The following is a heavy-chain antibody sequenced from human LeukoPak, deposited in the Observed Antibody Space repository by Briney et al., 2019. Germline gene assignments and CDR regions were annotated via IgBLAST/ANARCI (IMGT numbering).Heavy chain of an antibody. CDR1: GGSISSSSYY. CDR3: ARHGSGYYRIDAFDI. D-gene: IGHD3-3*01. J-gene: IGHJ3*02. CDR2: IYYSEST. V-gene: IGHV4-39*01. Sequence: SETLSLTCTVSGGSISSSSYYWGWIRQPPGKGLEWIGSIYYSESTYYNPSLKSRVTISVDTSKNQFSLKLSSVTAADTAVYYCARHGSGYYRIDAFDIWGQGTMVTVSS.